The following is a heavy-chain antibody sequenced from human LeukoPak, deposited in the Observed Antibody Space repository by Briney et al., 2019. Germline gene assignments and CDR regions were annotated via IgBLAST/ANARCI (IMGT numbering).Heavy chain of an antibody. CDR1: GGTFSSYA. J-gene: IGHJ6*03. D-gene: IGHD3-10*01. Sequence: ASVKVSCKASGGTFSSYAINWVRQATGQGLEWMGWMNPNSGNTGYAQKFQGRVTMTRNTSISTAYMELSSLRSEDTAVYYCARGVYPWFGELLVRAYYYMDVWGKGTTVTVSS. CDR2: MNPNSGNT. CDR3: ARGVYPWFGELLVRAYYYMDV. V-gene: IGHV1-8*02.